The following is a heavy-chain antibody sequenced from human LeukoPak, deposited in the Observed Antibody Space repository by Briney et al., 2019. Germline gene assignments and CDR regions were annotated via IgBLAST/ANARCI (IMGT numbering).Heavy chain of an antibody. CDR2: IKPDGSEK. V-gene: IGHV3-7*01. J-gene: IGHJ6*02. CDR3: AREDVDIGMVTNNYYYGMDV. CDR1: GFTVSSNY. D-gene: IGHD5-18*01. Sequence: GGSLRLSCAVSGFTVSSNYMTWVRQAPGKGLEWVANIKPDGSEKYYVGSVKGRFTISRDNAKNSLYLQMNSLRAEDTAVYYCAREDVDIGMVTNNYYYGMDVWGQGTTVTVSS.